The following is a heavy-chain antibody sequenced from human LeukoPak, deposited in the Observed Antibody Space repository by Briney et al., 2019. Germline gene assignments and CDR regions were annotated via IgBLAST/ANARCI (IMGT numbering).Heavy chain of an antibody. J-gene: IGHJ4*02. D-gene: IGHD3-3*01. V-gene: IGHV4-34*01. Sequence: PSETLSLTCAVYGGSFSGYYWSWIRQPPGKGLEWIGEINHSGSTNYNPSLKSRVTISVDTSKNQFSLKLSSVTAADTAVYYCARASTYDFWSGYYITYFDYWGQGTLVTVSS. CDR1: GGSFSGYY. CDR3: ARASTYDFWSGYYITYFDY. CDR2: INHSGST.